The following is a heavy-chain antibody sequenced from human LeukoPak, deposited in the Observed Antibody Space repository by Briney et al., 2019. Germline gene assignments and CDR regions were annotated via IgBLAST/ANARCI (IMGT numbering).Heavy chain of an antibody. CDR3: ARDQGGSYYFDY. Sequence: SQTLSLTCDISGDSVSSNSAAWNWIRQSPSRGVEWLGRTYYRSKWYNDYAASVKSRISINPGTSKNQFSLHLNSVTPEDTAVYYCARDQGGSYYFDYWGQGTLVTVSS. CDR1: GDSVSSNSAA. J-gene: IGHJ4*02. V-gene: IGHV6-1*01. D-gene: IGHD1-26*01. CDR2: TYYRSKWYN.